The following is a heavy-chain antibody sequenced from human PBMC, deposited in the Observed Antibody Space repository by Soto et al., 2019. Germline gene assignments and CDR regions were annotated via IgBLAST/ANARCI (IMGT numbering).Heavy chain of an antibody. V-gene: IGHV4-59*08. D-gene: IGHD3-3*01. CDR2: IYYSGST. Sequence: SETLSLTCTVSGGSISSYYWSWIRQPPGKGLEWIGYIYYSGSTNYNPSIKSRVTITVDTSKNQFSLKLSSVTAADTAVYYCARSPHFGVVGDYWGQGTLVTVSS. J-gene: IGHJ4*02. CDR3: ARSPHFGVVGDY. CDR1: GGSISSYY.